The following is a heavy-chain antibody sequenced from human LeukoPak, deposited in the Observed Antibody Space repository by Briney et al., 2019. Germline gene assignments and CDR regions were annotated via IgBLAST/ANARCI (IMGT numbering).Heavy chain of an antibody. V-gene: IGHV1-2*02. Sequence: ASVKVSYKASGYTFTGYYMHRVRQAPGQGLEWMGWINPNSGGTNYAQKFQGRVTMTRDTSISTAYMELSRLRSDDTAVYYCAREAYSGSYPDYWGQGTLVTVSS. CDR2: INPNSGGT. CDR3: AREAYSGSYPDY. CDR1: GYTFTGYY. J-gene: IGHJ4*02. D-gene: IGHD1-26*01.